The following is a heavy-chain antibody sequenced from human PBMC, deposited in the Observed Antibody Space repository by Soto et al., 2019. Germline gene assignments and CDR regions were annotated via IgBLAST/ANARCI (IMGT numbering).Heavy chain of an antibody. D-gene: IGHD3-10*01. J-gene: IGHJ4*02. CDR1: GGSISSYY. Sequence: TSETLSLTCTVSGGSISSYYWSWIRQPPGKGLEWIGYIYYSGSTNYNPSLKSRVTISVDTSKNQFSLKLSSVTAADTAVYYCARLYYYGSGSYTIYYFDYWGQGTLVTVSS. V-gene: IGHV4-59*01. CDR3: ARLYYYGSGSYTIYYFDY. CDR2: IYYSGST.